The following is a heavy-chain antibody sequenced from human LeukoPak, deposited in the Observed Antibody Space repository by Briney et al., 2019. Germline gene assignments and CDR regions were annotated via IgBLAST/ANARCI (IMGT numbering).Heavy chain of an antibody. CDR2: ISGTADST. CDR1: GFTFSSYA. D-gene: IGHD2-8*01. Sequence: GGSLRLSCTASGFTFSSYAMSWVRQAPGKGLEWVSTISGTADSTYYANSVKGRCTISRDSSNNTLHLQLNSLRVEDTAVYYCAKDLSNNGRGGFDYWGQGTLVTVSS. V-gene: IGHV3-23*01. CDR3: AKDLSNNGRGGFDY. J-gene: IGHJ4*02.